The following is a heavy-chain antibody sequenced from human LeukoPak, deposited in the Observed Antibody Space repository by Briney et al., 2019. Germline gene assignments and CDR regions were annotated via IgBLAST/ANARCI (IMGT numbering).Heavy chain of an antibody. CDR1: GFTFSSYG. Sequence: PGGSLRLSCAASGFTFSSYGMHWVRQAPGKGLDWVAFIRYDGSNKYYADSVKGRFTISRDNSKNTLYLQMNSLRAEDTAVYYCAKGLRWEAAAALGYWGQGTLVTVSS. CDR2: IRYDGSNK. J-gene: IGHJ4*02. V-gene: IGHV3-30*02. CDR3: AKGLRWEAAAALGY. D-gene: IGHD6-13*01.